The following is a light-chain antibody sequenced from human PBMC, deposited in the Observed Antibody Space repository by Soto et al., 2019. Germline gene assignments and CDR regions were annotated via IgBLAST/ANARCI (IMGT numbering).Light chain of an antibody. J-gene: IGKJ1*01. CDR1: QTICSW. Sequence: DIQMTQSPSTLSGSVGDRVTITCRASQTICSWLAWYQQKPGEAPKLLIYKASTLKSGVPSRFSGSGSGTEFTLTISSLQPDDFATYYCQHYNSYSEAFGQGTKVELK. V-gene: IGKV1-5*03. CDR3: QHYNSYSEA. CDR2: KAS.